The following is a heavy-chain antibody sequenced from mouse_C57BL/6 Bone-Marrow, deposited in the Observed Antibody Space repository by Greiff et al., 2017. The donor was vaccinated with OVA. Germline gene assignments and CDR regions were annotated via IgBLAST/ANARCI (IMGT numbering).Heavy chain of an antibody. J-gene: IGHJ1*03. Sequence: VHVKQSGAELVRPGSSVKMSCKTSGYTFTSYGINWVKQRPGQGLEWIGYIYIGNGYTEYNEKFKGKATLTSDTSSSTAYMQLSSLTSEDSAIYFCVDGSSPWYFDVWGTGTTVTVSS. CDR2: IYIGNGYT. CDR1: GYTFTSYG. CDR3: VDGSSPWYFDV. V-gene: IGHV1-58*01. D-gene: IGHD1-1*01.